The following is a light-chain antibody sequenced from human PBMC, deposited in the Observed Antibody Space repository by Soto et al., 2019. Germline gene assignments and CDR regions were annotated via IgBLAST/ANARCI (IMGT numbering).Light chain of an antibody. Sequence: DIAMTQSPDSLAVSLGDRATINCNSNQSVFSNSKNRNHLNWYQQKPGKAPKLLIYAASSLQSGVKARFSGSGSGADFTLTISSLQPEDFVTYYCQKSYSTQITFGKGTRREIK. CDR3: QKSYSTQIT. J-gene: IGKJ5*01. V-gene: IGKV1-39*01. CDR2: AAS. CDR1: QSVFSNSKNRNH.